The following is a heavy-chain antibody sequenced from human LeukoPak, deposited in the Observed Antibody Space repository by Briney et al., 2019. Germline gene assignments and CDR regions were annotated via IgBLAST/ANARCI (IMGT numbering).Heavy chain of an antibody. V-gene: IGHV4-59*01. J-gene: IGHJ4*02. CDR2: IYYSGST. CDR1: GCSISSYY. CDR3: ARNGNYEYYFDY. Sequence: SETLSLTCTVSGCSISSYYWSWIRQPPGKGLEWIGYIYYSGSTNYNPSLKSRVTISVDTSKNQFSLKLSSVTAADTAVYYCARNGNYEYYFDYWGQGTLVTVSS. D-gene: IGHD4-11*01.